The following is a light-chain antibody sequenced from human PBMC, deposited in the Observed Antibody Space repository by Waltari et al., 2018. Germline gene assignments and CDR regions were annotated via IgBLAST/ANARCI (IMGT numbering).Light chain of an antibody. V-gene: IGKV1-5*03. J-gene: IGKJ3*01. Sequence: DIQMTQSPSTLSASVGDRVTITCRASQSISSWLAWYQQKPGKAPKLLIYKASSVESGVPSRFSGSRSGTEFTLTISSLQPDDFATYYCQQYNSYLFTFGPGTKVDIK. CDR2: KAS. CDR3: QQYNSYLFT. CDR1: QSISSW.